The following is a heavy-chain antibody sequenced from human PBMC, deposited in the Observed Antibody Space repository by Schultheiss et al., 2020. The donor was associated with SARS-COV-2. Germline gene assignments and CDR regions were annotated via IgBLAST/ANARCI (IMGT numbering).Heavy chain of an antibody. CDR1: GYTFTSYG. J-gene: IGHJ6*02. V-gene: IGHV1-2*02. Sequence: ASVKVSCKASGYTFTSYGISWVRQAPGQGLEWMGWINPNSGGTNYAQKFQGRVTMTRDTSISTAYMELSRLRSEDTAVYYCARGKRGYSYGYYYYYGMDVWGQGTTVTVSS. D-gene: IGHD5-18*01. CDR3: ARGKRGYSYGYYYYYGMDV. CDR2: INPNSGGT.